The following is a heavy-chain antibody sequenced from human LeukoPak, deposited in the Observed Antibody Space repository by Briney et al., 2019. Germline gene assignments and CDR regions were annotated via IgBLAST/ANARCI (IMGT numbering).Heavy chain of an antibody. CDR1: GFTFSNYN. CDR3: ARDRGGTDDFWSGYYTGYFDY. V-gene: IGHV3-48*01. J-gene: IGHJ4*02. D-gene: IGHD3-3*01. CDR2: ISSSSSTI. Sequence: GSLRLSCAASGFTFSNYNMNWVRQAPGKGLEWVSYISSSSSTIYYADSVKGRFTISRDNAKNSLYLQMNSLRVEDTAVFYCARDRGGTDDFWSGYYTGYFDYWGQGTLVTVSS.